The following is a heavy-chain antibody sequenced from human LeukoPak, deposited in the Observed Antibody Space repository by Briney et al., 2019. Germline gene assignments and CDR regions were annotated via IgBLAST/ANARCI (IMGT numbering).Heavy chain of an antibody. CDR2: IYHSGST. D-gene: IGHD2-21*01. J-gene: IGHJ6*04. V-gene: IGHV4-38-2*01. CDR3: VGKEGDYYYYGMDV. CDR1: GYSISSGYY. Sequence: SETLSLTCAVSGYSISSGYYWGWIRQPPGKGLEWIGSIYHSGSTYYNPSLKSRVTISVDTSKNQFSLKLSSVTAADTAVYYCVGKEGDYYYYGMDVWGKGTTVTVSS.